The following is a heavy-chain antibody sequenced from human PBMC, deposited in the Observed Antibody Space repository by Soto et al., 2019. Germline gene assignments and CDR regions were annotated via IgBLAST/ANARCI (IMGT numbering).Heavy chain of an antibody. CDR2: INPDGSTT. V-gene: IGHV3-74*01. D-gene: IGHD5-12*01. CDR3: VRDLGIGGFEDY. CDR1: GFTFSSYW. Sequence: GGSLRLSCVASGFTFSSYWMHWVRQAPGQGLVWVSRINPDGSTTLYADSVKGRFTISRDNAKDTLNLQMNNLRAGDTAVYYCVRDLGIGGFEDYWGQGILVTVSS. J-gene: IGHJ4*02.